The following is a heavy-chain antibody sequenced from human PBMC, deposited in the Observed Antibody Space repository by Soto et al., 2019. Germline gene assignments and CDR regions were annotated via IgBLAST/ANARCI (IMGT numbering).Heavy chain of an antibody. CDR1: GGTFSSYT. V-gene: IGHV1-69*04. CDR2: IIPILGIA. CDR3: GRESSGGDNWFDP. J-gene: IGHJ5*02. Sequence: GASVKVSCKASGGTFSSYTISWVRQAPGQGLEWMGRIIPILGIANYAQKFQGRVTITADKSTSTAYMELSSLRSEDTAVYYCGRESSGGDNWFDPWGQGTLVTVSS. D-gene: IGHD1-26*01.